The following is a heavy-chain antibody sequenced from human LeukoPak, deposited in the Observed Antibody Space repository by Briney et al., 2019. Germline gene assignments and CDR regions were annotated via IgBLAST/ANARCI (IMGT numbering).Heavy chain of an antibody. CDR3: ARVIYSGWEGELSD. V-gene: IGHV3-74*01. J-gene: IGHJ4*02. Sequence: PGGSLRLSCAASGFTFSSYWMHWVRQAPGKGLVWVSRINSDGSTTSYADSVMGRFIISRDNAKNTLYLQMNSLRAEDTAVYYCARVIYSGWEGELSDWGQGTLVTVSS. CDR2: INSDGSTT. CDR1: GFTFSSYW. D-gene: IGHD6-19*01.